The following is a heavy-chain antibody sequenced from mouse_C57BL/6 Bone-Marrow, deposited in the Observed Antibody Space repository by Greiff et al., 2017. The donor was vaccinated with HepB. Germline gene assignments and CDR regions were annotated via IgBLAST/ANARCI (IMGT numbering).Heavy chain of an antibody. CDR2: ISYDGSN. CDR3: ARGGVITTVVYFDY. D-gene: IGHD1-1*01. Sequence: EVKLQESGPGLVKPSQSLSLTCSVTGYSITSGYYWNWIRQFPGNKLEWMGYISYDGSNNYNPSLKNRISITRDTSKNQFFLKLNSVTTEDTATYYCARGGVITTVVYFDYWGQGTTLTVSS. V-gene: IGHV3-6*01. CDR1: GYSITSGYY. J-gene: IGHJ2*01.